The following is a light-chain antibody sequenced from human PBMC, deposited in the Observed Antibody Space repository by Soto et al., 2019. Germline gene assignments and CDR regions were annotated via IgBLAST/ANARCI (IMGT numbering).Light chain of an antibody. J-gene: IGLJ3*02. V-gene: IGLV4-69*01. CDR1: SGHSSYA. Sequence: QSVLTQSPSASASLGASVKLTCTLSSGHSSYAIAWHQQQPEKGPRYLMKLNSDGSHSKGDGIPDRFSGSSSGAERYLTISSLQSEDEADYYGQTWGGVFGGGTKLPVL. CDR2: LNSDGSH. CDR3: QTWGGV.